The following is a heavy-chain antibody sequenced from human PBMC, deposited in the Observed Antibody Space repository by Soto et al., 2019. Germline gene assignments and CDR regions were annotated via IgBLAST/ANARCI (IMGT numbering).Heavy chain of an antibody. Sequence: PSETLSLTCTVSGGSLSSYSYYWGWIRQPPGKGLEWIGTLYYTGTAYYNPSLQSRVTMSVDTSETQFSLKLTSVTAADTAVYYCAIRLETGTVDSYYFIVAWSNGTTVTSPQ. CDR1: GGSLSSYSYY. V-gene: IGHV4-39*01. D-gene: IGHD2-21*02. CDR3: AIRLETGTVDSYYFIVA. J-gene: IGHJ6*04. CDR2: LYYTGTA.